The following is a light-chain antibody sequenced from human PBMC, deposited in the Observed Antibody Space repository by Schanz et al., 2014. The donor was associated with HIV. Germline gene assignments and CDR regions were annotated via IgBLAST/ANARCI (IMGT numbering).Light chain of an antibody. CDR2: GNS. V-gene: IGLV1-40*01. CDR3: SSYTGSSSVI. Sequence: QSVLTQPPSVSGAPGQTVTISCTGSSSNLGAGFDLHWYQHLPGTAPKVLIFGNSNRPSGVPDRFSGSKSGTSASLAISGLQAEDEADYYCSSYTGSSSVIFGGGTKLTVL. J-gene: IGLJ2*01. CDR1: SSNLGAGFD.